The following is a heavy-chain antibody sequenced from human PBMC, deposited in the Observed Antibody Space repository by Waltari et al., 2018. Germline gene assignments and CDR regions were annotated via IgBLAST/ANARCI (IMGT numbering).Heavy chain of an antibody. Sequence: QVQLQESGPGLVKPSETLSLTCTVSGGSISSYYWSWIRQPPGKGLEWIGYIYYSGSTNYNPSLKSRVTISVDTSKNQFSLKLSSVTAADTAVYYCARGDYGGDPDYWGQGTLVTVSS. CDR2: IYYSGST. V-gene: IGHV4-59*01. CDR3: ARGDYGGDPDY. CDR1: GGSISSYY. D-gene: IGHD4-17*01. J-gene: IGHJ4*02.